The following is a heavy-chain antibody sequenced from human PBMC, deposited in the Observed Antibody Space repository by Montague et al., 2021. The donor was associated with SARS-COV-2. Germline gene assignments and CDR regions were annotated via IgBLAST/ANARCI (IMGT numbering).Heavy chain of an antibody. J-gene: IGHJ6*02. D-gene: IGHD1-7*01. CDR3: ARSGQPAGNYAPLCYYGLDV. CDR1: GLSLSTSGMC. CDR2: IDWDGDK. Sequence: PALVKPTQTLTLTCTFSGLSLSTSGMCMNWIRQPPGKALEWLARIDWDGDKYYNTSRKTRLTISKDTSKNHVVLTMTNMDPVDTGTYYCARSGQPAGNYAPLCYYGLDVWGRGTTVIVSS. V-gene: IGHV2-70*11.